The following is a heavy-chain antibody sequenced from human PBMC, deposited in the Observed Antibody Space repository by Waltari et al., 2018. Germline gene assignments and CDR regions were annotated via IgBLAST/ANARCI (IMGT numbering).Heavy chain of an antibody. D-gene: IGHD5-12*01. V-gene: IGHV4-38-2*01. J-gene: IGHJ4*02. CDR3: ARSAPVEMATIDY. CDR1: GYSISSGYY. Sequence: QVQLQESGPGLVKPSETLSLTCAVSGYSISSGYYWGWIRQPPGKGLEWIGSIYHSGSTYSNPSLKSRVTISVDTSKNQFSLKLSSVTAADTAVYYCARSAPVEMATIDYWGQGTLVTVSS. CDR2: IYHSGST.